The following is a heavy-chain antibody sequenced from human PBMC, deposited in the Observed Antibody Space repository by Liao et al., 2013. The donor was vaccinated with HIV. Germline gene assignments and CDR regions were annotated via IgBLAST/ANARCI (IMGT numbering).Heavy chain of an antibody. CDR3: ARVGQLAYFDY. J-gene: IGHJ4*02. Sequence: QVQLQESGPGLVKPSETLSLNCTVSGGSISRSFWTWIRQPPGKGLEWIGNIDYRGTINYNPSLKSRVTISKDMSKNHFSLKLDSVTAADTAVYYCARVGQLAYFDYWGQGTLVTVSS. V-gene: IGHV4-59*01. CDR2: IDYRGTI. CDR1: GGSISRSF. D-gene: IGHD6-6*01.